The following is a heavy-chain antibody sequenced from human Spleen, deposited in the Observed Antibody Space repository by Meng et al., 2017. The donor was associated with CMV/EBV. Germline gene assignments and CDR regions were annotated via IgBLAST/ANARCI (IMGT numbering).Heavy chain of an antibody. D-gene: IGHD3-3*01. Sequence: GESLKISCVASGFTFSTYAMSWVRQAPGKGLEWVSVISASGASTYYADSVKGRFTIARDNSKNTVYLQMNSLSAEDAAIYYCAEDEFYDFWSGNSGLDHWGQGTLVTVSS. CDR2: ISASGAST. CDR3: AEDEFYDFWSGNSGLDH. CDR1: GFTFSTYA. V-gene: IGHV3-23*01. J-gene: IGHJ4*02.